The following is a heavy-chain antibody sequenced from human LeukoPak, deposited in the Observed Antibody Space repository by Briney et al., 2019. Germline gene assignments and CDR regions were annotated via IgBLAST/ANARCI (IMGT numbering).Heavy chain of an antibody. CDR2: ITSSGSTI. CDR3: AELGITMIGGV. CDR1: GFTFSSYT. V-gene: IGHV3-48*04. J-gene: IGHJ6*04. Sequence: GGSLRLSCAASGFTFSSYTMNWVRQAPGKGLEWVSSITSSGSTIYYADSVKGRFTISRDNAKNSLYLQMNSLRAEDTAVYYCAELGITMIGGVWGKGTTVTISS. D-gene: IGHD3-10*02.